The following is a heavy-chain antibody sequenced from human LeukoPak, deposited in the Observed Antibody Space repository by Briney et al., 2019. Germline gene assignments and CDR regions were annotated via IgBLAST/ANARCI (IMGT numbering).Heavy chain of an antibody. CDR3: ARGFEKGSFNWGHDAFDI. CDR2: INHSGST. J-gene: IGHJ3*02. Sequence: SETLSLTCAVYGGSFSGYYWSWIRQPPGKGLEWIGEINHSGSTNYNPSLKSRVTISVDTSKNQFSLKLSSVTAADTAVYYCARGFEKGSFNWGHDAFDIWGQGTMVTVSS. V-gene: IGHV4-34*01. CDR1: GGSFSGYY. D-gene: IGHD7-27*01.